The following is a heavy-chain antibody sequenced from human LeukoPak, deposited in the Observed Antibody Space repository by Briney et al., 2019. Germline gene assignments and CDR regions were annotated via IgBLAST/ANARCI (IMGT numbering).Heavy chain of an antibody. Sequence: GGTLRLSCAASGFNFRMYCQSWVRQASGKGLEWVVNIIQDGNDKEYMASVKGRFHISRDNDKKSLYLQLKSLISEHMAVCHCAKGDYYDSSKDYGGQGTLVTVSS. J-gene: IGHJ4*02. CDR1: GFNFRMYC. V-gene: IGHV3-7*01. CDR2: IIQDGNDK. D-gene: IGHD3-22*01. CDR3: AKGDYYDSSKDY.